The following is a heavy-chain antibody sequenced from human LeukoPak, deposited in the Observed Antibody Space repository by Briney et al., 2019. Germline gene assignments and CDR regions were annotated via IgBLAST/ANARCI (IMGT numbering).Heavy chain of an antibody. D-gene: IGHD3-22*01. CDR2: IYSGGST. CDR3: ARDDRRYYFDC. CDR1: GFTVSSNY. J-gene: IGHJ4*02. V-gene: IGHV3-53*01. Sequence: GGSLRLSCAASGFTVSSNYMSWVRQAPGKGLEWVSVIYSGGSTYYADSVKGRFSISRDNSKNTLYPQMNSLRAEDTAVYYCARDDRRYYFDCWGQGALVTVSS.